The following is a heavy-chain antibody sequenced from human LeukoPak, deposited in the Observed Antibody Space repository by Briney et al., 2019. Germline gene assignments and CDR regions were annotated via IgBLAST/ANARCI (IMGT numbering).Heavy chain of an antibody. J-gene: IGHJ4*02. CDR2: ISGSGGGA. Sequence: GGSLRLSCAASGFTFSNYAMSWVRQAPGKGLEWVSTISGSGGGAYYADSVKGRFTISRDNSKNTLFLQMNSLRAEGTAVYYCAKGDRSYGPDYFDYWGQGTLVTVSS. D-gene: IGHD5-18*01. CDR1: GFTFSNYA. V-gene: IGHV3-23*01. CDR3: AKGDRSYGPDYFDY.